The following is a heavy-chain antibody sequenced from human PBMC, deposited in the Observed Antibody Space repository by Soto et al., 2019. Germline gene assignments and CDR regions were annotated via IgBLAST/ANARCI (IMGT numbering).Heavy chain of an antibody. CDR3: ARDKRFAKFDP. CDR1: GFSFSDYY. D-gene: IGHD3-3*01. V-gene: IGHV3-11*01. Sequence: PGGSLRLSCAASGFSFSDYYVSWIRQAPGKGLEWVSYISSSGSTIYYADSVKGRFTISRDNAKNSLYLQMNSLRAEDTAVYYCARDKRFAKFDPWGQGTLVTVSS. CDR2: ISSSGSTI. J-gene: IGHJ5*02.